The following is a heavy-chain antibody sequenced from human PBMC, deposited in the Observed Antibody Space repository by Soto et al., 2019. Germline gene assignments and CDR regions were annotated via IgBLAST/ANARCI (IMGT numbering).Heavy chain of an antibody. CDR2: MYAGGTT. CDR3: AREFRDGSNTRLAFDP. J-gene: IGHJ5*02. D-gene: IGHD6-6*01. Sequence: EMQLVQSGEGLVQPGGSLRLSCAASGFTVSSSYMTWVRHVPGKGVEWVSVMYAGGTTYYANSVKGRFTFSRDNSKNMMYLQMNNLRAEDTAMYYCAREFRDGSNTRLAFDPWGQGTLVTVSS. CDR1: GFTVSSSY. V-gene: IGHV3-66*01.